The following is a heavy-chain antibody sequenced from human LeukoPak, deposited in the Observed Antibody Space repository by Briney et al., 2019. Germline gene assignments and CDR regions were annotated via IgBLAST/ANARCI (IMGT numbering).Heavy chain of an antibody. D-gene: IGHD6-19*01. CDR2: ISTYNGNT. CDR3: ARDHIAVAGNAAFDI. CDR1: GYTFIDYG. J-gene: IGHJ3*02. V-gene: IGHV1-18*01. Sequence: GASVKVSCKASGYTFIDYGISWVRQAPGQGLEWMGWISTYNGNTNYAQNLQGRVAMTTDTSTSTAYMELRSLRSDDTAVYYCARDHIAVAGNAAFDIWGQGTMVTVSS.